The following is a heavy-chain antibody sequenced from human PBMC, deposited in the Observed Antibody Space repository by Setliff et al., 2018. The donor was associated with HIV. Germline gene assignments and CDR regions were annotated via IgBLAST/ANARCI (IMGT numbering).Heavy chain of an antibody. CDR1: GHPFSNYD. D-gene: IGHD3-10*01. V-gene: IGHV1-8*01. CDR3: ASGKGVRGVIIRGGLYV. CDR2: MNPNSGAT. J-gene: IGHJ6*04. Sequence: ASVKVSCKTSGHPFSNYDIIWVRRATGQGLEWMGWMNPNSGATGYAQKFKDRFIMTRDTSISTAYMELSSLTSEDTAVYYCASGKGVRGVIIRGGLYVWGKGTTVTVSS.